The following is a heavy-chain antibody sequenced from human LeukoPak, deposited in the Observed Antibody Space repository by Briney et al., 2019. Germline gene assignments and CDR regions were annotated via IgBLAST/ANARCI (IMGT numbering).Heavy chain of an antibody. CDR2: IFPAVFDT. V-gene: IGHV5-51*01. CDR1: EYRFITSR. J-gene: IGHJ6*02. D-gene: IGHD5-18*01. Sequence: GESLKISCQRSEYRFITSRISAVRQMPGKGLEWIGSIFPAVFDTRYSSSFQGQVTISAHRSIRTAYLQWGRKKASDNAMYYCSRCGYSAYGMDVWGQGTTVTVSS. CDR3: SRCGYSAYGMDV.